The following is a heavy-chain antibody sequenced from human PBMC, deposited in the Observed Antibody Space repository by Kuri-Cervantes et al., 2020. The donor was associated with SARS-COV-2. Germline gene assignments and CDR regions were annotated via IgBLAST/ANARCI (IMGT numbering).Heavy chain of an antibody. J-gene: IGHJ4*02. V-gene: IGHV4-34*01. CDR3: ARGVQQWLAHYYFDY. CDR1: GEAFSGYY. CDR2: VNHRGDT. D-gene: IGHD6-19*01. Sequence: ESLKISCAFYGEAFSGYYWTWIRQSPGKGLEWIGEVNHRGDTNYNPSLMGRVFISVDKSNSQFSLKLSSVTAADTAVYYCARGVQQWLAHYYFDYWGQGTLVTVSS.